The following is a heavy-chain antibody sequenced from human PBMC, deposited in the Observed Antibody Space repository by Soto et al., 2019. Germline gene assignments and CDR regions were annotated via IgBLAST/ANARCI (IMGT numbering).Heavy chain of an antibody. CDR1: GFTFSSYG. D-gene: IGHD6-19*01. CDR2: IWYDGSNK. Sequence: GGSLRLSCAASGFTFSSYGMHWVRQAPGKGLEWVAVIWYDGSNKYYADSVKGRFTISRDNSKNTLYLQMNSLRAEDTAVYYCARDRYSSGWYRPNYYYYYGMDVWGQGTTVTVSS. J-gene: IGHJ6*02. CDR3: ARDRYSSGWYRPNYYYYYGMDV. V-gene: IGHV3-33*01.